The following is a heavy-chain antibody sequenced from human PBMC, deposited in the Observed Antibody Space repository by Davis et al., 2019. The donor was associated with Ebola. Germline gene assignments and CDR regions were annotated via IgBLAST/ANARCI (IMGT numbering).Heavy chain of an antibody. CDR3: ARGNGDYGLLVDY. Sequence: PGGSLRLSCAASGFTFSSYAMHWVRQAPGKGLEWVAVISYDGSNKYYADSVKGRFTISRDNSKNTLYLQMNSLRAEDTAVYYCARGNGDYGLLVDYWGQGTLVTVSS. D-gene: IGHD4-17*01. CDR2: ISYDGSNK. CDR1: GFTFSSYA. V-gene: IGHV3-30-3*01. J-gene: IGHJ4*02.